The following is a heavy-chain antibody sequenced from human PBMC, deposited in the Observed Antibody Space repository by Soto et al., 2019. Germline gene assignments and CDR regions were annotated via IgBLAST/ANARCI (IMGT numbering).Heavy chain of an antibody. Sequence: KPSETLSLTCAVYGGSFSGYYWTWIRQPPGTGLEWIGEINHSGSTNYNPSLKSRVTISVDTPKNQFSLKLTSVTAADTAVYYCARDKITGLFDYWGQGTLVTVSS. J-gene: IGHJ4*02. CDR3: ARDKITGLFDY. CDR1: GGSFSGYY. D-gene: IGHD2-8*02. V-gene: IGHV4-34*01. CDR2: INHSGST.